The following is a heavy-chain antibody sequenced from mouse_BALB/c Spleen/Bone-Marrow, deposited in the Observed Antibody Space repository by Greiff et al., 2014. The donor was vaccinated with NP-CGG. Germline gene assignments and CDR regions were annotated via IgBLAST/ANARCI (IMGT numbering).Heavy chain of an antibody. CDR3: ARNSDYGSGYFDV. D-gene: IGHD1-2*01. V-gene: IGHV2-4*02. CDR1: GFSLTSYG. CDR2: MWSGGST. J-gene: IGHJ1*01. Sequence: VKLMESGPGLVQPSQTLSITCTVSGFSLTSYGVHWVRQPPGKGLEWLGVMWSGGSTDYNAAFISRLSISKDNSKSQVFFKMNSLQADDTAIYYCARNSDYGSGYFDVWGAGTTVTVSS.